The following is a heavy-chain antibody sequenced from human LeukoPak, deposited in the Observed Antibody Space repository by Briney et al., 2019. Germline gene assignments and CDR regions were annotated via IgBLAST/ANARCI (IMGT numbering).Heavy chain of an antibody. J-gene: IGHJ4*02. Sequence: SETLSLTCTVSGYSISSGYYWGWIRQPPGKGLEWIGSIYHSGSTYYNPSLKSRVTISVDTSKNQFSLKLSSVTAADTAVYYCARGPNYYDSSGYSYYFDYWGQGTLVTVSS. V-gene: IGHV4-38-2*02. D-gene: IGHD3-22*01. CDR2: IYHSGST. CDR3: ARGPNYYDSSGYSYYFDY. CDR1: GYSISSGYY.